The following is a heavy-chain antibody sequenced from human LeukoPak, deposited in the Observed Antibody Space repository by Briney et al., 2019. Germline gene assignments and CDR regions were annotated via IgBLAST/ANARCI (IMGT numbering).Heavy chain of an antibody. CDR2: ISATSDKT. J-gene: IGHJ4*02. CDR3: VKAPLDYERTDYSTD. V-gene: IGHV3-23*01. CDR1: GFTFDTYA. D-gene: IGHD3-22*01. Sequence: PGGSLRLSCAASGFTFDTYAMSWGRQAPGEGLEWVSGISATSDKTYSSDSVEGRFSFPRDNSKNTVYLEMNSLRAEDTDLYYCVKAPLDYERTDYSTDWGQGTLVTVSS.